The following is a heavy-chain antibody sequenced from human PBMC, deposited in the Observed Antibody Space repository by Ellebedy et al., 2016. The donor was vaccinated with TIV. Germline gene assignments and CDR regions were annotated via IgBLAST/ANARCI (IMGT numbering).Heavy chain of an antibody. V-gene: IGHV3-72*01. Sequence: GGSLRLSCAASGFTFTSDHMDWVRQAPGKGLEWVGRSRYSPNNYTTLYAASVIGRFTISRDASKTSLYLQMNSLKTEDTAVYYCLRAIDLWGQGTLVTVSS. CDR3: LRAIDL. CDR1: GFTFTSDH. J-gene: IGHJ4*02. CDR2: SRYSPNNYTT.